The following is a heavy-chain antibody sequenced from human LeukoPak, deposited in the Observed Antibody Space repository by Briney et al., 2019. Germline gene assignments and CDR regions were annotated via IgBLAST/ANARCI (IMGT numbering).Heavy chain of an antibody. CDR3: ARTYYYDSSGSEYYFDY. CDR1: GGSISSYY. Sequence: SETLSLTCTVSGGSISSYYWSWIRQPPGKGLEWIGYIYYSGSINYNPSLKSRVTISVDTSKNQFSLKLSSVTAADTAVYYCARTYYYDSSGSEYYFDYWGQGTLVTVSS. J-gene: IGHJ4*02. D-gene: IGHD3-22*01. CDR2: IYYSGSI. V-gene: IGHV4-59*01.